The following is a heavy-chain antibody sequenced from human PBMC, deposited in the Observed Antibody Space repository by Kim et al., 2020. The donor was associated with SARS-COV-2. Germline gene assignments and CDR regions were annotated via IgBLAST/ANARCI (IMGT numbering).Heavy chain of an antibody. CDR2: IYYSGST. Sequence: SETLSLTCTVSGGSISSSSYYWGWIRQPPGKGLEWIGSIYYSGSTYYNPSLKSRVTISVDTSKNQFSLKLSSVTAADTAVYYCASGVLWFGELYYFDYWGQGTLVTVSS. D-gene: IGHD3-10*01. J-gene: IGHJ4*02. CDR3: ASGVLWFGELYYFDY. V-gene: IGHV4-39*01. CDR1: GGSISSSSYY.